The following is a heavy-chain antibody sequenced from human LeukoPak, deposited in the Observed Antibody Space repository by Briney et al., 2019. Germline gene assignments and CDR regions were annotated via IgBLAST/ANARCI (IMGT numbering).Heavy chain of an antibody. V-gene: IGHV4-59*12. CDR3: VGATQGSYFDY. CDR2: IYYSGST. Sequence: SETLSLTCTVSGGSISGYYWSWIRQPPGKGLEWIGYIYYSGSTNYNPSLKTRVTMSIDTSKNQFSLNLSSVTAADTAVYYCVGATQGSYFDYWGQGTRVTVSS. CDR1: GGSISGYY. J-gene: IGHJ4*02.